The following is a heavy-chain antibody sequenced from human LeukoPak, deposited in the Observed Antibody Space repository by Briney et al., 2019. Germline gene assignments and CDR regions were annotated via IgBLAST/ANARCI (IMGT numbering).Heavy chain of an antibody. Sequence: PGGSLRLSCAASGFTFSSYAMSWVRQTPGKGLEWVSAISGSGGSTYYADSVKGRFTISRDNSKNTLYLQMNSLRAEDTAVYYCAKVTVAGTDFFDYWGQGTLVTVSS. D-gene: IGHD6-19*01. CDR1: GFTFSSYA. J-gene: IGHJ4*02. CDR2: ISGSGGST. V-gene: IGHV3-23*01. CDR3: AKVTVAGTDFFDY.